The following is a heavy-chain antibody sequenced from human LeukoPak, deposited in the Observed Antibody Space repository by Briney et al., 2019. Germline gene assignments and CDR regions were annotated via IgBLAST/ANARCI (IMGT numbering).Heavy chain of an antibody. V-gene: IGHV3-23*01. J-gene: IGHJ4*02. CDR1: GFTFSSYA. CDR2: ISGSGGST. CDR3: ARDLRTVTVFDY. Sequence: GGSLRLSCSASGFTFSSYAMSWVRQAPGKGLEWVSGISGSGGSTFYADFVQGRLTISRDISKNTLYLQMNSLRAEDTAVYYCARDLRTVTVFDYWGQGTLVTVSS. D-gene: IGHD3/OR15-3a*01.